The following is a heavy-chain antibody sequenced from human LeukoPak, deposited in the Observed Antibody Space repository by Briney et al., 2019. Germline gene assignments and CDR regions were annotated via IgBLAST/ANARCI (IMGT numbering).Heavy chain of an antibody. D-gene: IGHD1-26*01. J-gene: IGHJ4*02. CDR2: IWYDGSNK. CDR3: ARDFSGSHPLDY. Sequence: PGGSLRLSCAASGFTFSSYGMHWVRQAPGKGLEWVAVIWYDGSNKCYADSVKGRFTISRDNSKNTLYLQMNSLRAEDTAVYYCARDFSGSHPLDYWGQGTLVTVSS. V-gene: IGHV3-33*01. CDR1: GFTFSSYG.